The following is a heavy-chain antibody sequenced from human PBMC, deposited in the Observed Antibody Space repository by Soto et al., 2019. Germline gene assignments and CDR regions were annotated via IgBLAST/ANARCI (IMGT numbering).Heavy chain of an antibody. D-gene: IGHD2-8*01. V-gene: IGHV4-34*01. CDR3: ARHPDVIGQCTFDSCHGNYHFAMDV. CDR1: GGFLSESY. J-gene: IGHJ6*02. Sequence: SETLSLSCAVYGGFLSESYWTWIRQPPGKGLEWIGEINHVGGTNYNPSLKSRVTMSVDTSQNQFSLRLSSVAAADSAVYYCARHPDVIGQCTFDSCHGNYHFAMDVWGQGTTVTVSS. CDR2: INHVGGT.